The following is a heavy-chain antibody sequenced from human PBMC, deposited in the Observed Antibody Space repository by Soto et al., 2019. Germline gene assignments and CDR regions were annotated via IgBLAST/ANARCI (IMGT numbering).Heavy chain of an antibody. CDR3: ARDAGGVFDAQWLVPGDY. CDR1: AYTFTSYY. CDR2: INPSGGST. D-gene: IGHD6-19*01. Sequence: SVWVSCTASAYTFTSYYIHWVRQPPGQRLEWMGIINPSGGSTSYAQKFQGRVTMTRDTSTSTVYMELSSLRSEDTAVYYCARDAGGVFDAQWLVPGDYWGQGTLVTVSS. J-gene: IGHJ4*02. V-gene: IGHV1-46*01.